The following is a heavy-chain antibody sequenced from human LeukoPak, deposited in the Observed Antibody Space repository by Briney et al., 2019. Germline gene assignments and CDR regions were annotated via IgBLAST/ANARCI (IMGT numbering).Heavy chain of an antibody. J-gene: IGHJ6*03. D-gene: IGHD6-6*01. CDR2: MNPNSGNT. V-gene: IGHV1-8*01. Sequence: GASVKVSCKASGYTFTMYYIHWVRQAPGQGLEWMGWMNPNSGNTGYAQKFQGRVTMTRNTSISTAYMELSSLRSEDTAVYYCARGGWLAARPRTAGPKYYYYYYMDVWGKGTTVTVSS. CDR1: GYTFTMYY. CDR3: ARGGWLAARPRTAGPKYYYYYYMDV.